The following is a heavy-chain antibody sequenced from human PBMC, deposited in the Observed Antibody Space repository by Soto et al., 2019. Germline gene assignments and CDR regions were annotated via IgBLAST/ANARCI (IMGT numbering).Heavy chain of an antibody. CDR1: GYTFTSYA. Sequence: ASVKVSCKASGYTFTSYAMHWVRQAPGQRLEWMGWINAGNGNTKYSQKFQGRVTITRDTSASTAYMELSSLRSEDTAVYYCARSALSYYGSGSYFGYWGQGTLVTV. CDR3: ARSALSYYGSGSYFGY. J-gene: IGHJ4*02. D-gene: IGHD3-10*01. CDR2: INAGNGNT. V-gene: IGHV1-3*01.